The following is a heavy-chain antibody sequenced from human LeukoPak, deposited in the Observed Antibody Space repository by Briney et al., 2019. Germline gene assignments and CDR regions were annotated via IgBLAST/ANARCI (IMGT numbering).Heavy chain of an antibody. J-gene: IGHJ4*02. D-gene: IGHD3-16*02. CDR2: INHSGST. CDR3: ARHKRLYDYVWGSYRYTDPFFDY. V-gene: IGHV4-34*01. Sequence: SETLSLTCAVYGGSFSGYYWSWIRQPPGKGLEWIGEINHSGSTNYNPSLKSRVTISVDTSKNQFSLKLSSVTAADTAVYYCARHKRLYDYVWGSYRYTDPFFDYWGQGTLVTVSS. CDR1: GGSFSGYY.